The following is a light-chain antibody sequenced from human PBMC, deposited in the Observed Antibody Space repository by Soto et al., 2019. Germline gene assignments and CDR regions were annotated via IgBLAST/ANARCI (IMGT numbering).Light chain of an antibody. J-gene: IGLJ2*01. CDR2: DVS. V-gene: IGLV2-14*01. CDR3: SSYTSSSTLV. Sequence: QSALTQPASVSGSPGQSITISCTGTSRDVGGYNYVSWYQQYPGKAPKLMIYDVSNRPSGVFNRFSGYKPGNTASLTISGLQAEDEADYYYSSYTSSSTLVFGGGTKLTVL. CDR1: SRDVGGYNY.